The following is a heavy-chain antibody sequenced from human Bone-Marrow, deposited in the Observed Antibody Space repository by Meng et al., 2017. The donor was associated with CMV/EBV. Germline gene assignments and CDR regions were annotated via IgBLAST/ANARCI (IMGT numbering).Heavy chain of an antibody. CDR3: ARARNSRVRGNDFDY. CDR1: GYTFTSYG. Sequence: ASVKVSCKASGYTFTSYGISWVRQAPGQGLEWMGWISAYNGNTNYAQKLQGRVTMTTDTSTSTAYMELRSLRAEDTAVYYCARARNSRVRGNDFDYWGQGTLVTVSS. D-gene: IGHD3-10*01. J-gene: IGHJ4*02. CDR2: ISAYNGNT. V-gene: IGHV1-18*01.